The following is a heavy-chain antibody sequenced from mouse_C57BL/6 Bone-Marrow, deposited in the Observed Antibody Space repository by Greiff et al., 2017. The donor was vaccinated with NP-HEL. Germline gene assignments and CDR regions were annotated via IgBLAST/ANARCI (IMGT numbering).Heavy chain of an antibody. Sequence: QVQLQQSGAELVRPGTSVKMSCKASGYTFTNYWIGWAKQRPGHGLEWIGDIYPGGGYTNYNEKFKGKATLTADKSSSTAYMQFSSLTSEDSAIYYGARYEFGDQYYSDYWGQGTTLTVSS. CDR3: ARYEFGDQYYSDY. CDR1: GYTFTNYW. J-gene: IGHJ2*01. V-gene: IGHV1-63*01. D-gene: IGHD2-12*01. CDR2: IYPGGGYT.